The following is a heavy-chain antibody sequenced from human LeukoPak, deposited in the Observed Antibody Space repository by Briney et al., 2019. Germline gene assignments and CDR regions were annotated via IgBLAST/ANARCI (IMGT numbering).Heavy chain of an antibody. J-gene: IGHJ4*02. CDR1: GCSISSNNW. CDR3: ARDRGGYTYSHDY. Sequence: QPSETLSLTCAVSGCSISSNNWWIWVRQSPEKGLEWIGEIYHDGSTNYNPSLKSRVTISMDKSKNQLSLKLNFVTAADTAVYYCARDRGGYTYSHDYWGQGTLVTVSS. CDR2: IYHDGST. V-gene: IGHV4-4*02. D-gene: IGHD5-18*01.